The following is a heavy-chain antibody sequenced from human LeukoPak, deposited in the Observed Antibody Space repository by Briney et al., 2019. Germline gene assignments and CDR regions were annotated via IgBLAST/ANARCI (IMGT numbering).Heavy chain of an antibody. CDR3: ARDRGYNYGFFDY. CDR2: IYSSGNT. V-gene: IGHV4-61*02. Sequence: SETLSLTCTVSGGSISSGSYYWSWIRQPAGKGLEWIGRIYSSGNTNYNPSLKSRVTISVDTSKNQFSLKLSSVTAADTAVYYCARDRGYNYGFFDYWGQGTLVTVSS. D-gene: IGHD5-18*01. J-gene: IGHJ4*02. CDR1: GGSISSGSYY.